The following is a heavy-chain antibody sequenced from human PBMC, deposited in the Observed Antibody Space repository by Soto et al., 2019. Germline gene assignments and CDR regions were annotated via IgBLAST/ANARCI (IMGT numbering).Heavy chain of an antibody. CDR3: ARGGHIAVVTASFDY. J-gene: IGHJ4*02. V-gene: IGHV1-46*03. CDR2: IHPSGGGT. Sequence: GASVKVSCKASGYTFTNFGISWVRQAPGQALEWMGVIHPSGGGTTYAQKFLGRVTVTRGTSTSTVFMELSSLRSDDTAVYYCARGGHIAVVTASFDYWGQGTLVTVSS. D-gene: IGHD2-21*02. CDR1: GYTFTNFG.